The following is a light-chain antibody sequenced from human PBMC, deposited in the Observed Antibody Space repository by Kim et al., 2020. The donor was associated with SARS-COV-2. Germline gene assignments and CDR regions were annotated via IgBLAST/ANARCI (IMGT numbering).Light chain of an antibody. V-gene: IGKV4-1*01. CDR3: QQYHDTPYT. Sequence: DIVMAQSPDSLAVSLGETVTLTCKSSQSVFYNSNNKNYLAWYQHKSGQPPRLLMFWASTRGSGVPDRFSGSGSGTDFTLTISNLQAVDVAVYYCQQYHDTPYTFGQGTKLEI. CDR2: WAS. CDR1: QSVFYNSNNKNY. J-gene: IGKJ2*01.